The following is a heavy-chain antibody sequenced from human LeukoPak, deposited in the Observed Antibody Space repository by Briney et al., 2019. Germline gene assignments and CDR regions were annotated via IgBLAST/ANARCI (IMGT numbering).Heavy chain of an antibody. CDR3: VSFYETY. CDR1: GFTFSSYS. J-gene: IGHJ4*02. CDR2: INSDGSWT. V-gene: IGHV3-74*01. D-gene: IGHD2/OR15-2a*01. Sequence: GGSLRLSCAASGFTFSSYSMNWVRQVPGKGLVWVSHINSDGSWTSYADSVKGRFTISKDNAKNTVYLQMNSLRAEDTAVYYCVSFYETYWGRGTLVTVSS.